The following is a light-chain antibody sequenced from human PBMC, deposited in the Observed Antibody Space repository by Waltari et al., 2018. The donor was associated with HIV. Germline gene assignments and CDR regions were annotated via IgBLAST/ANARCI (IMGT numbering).Light chain of an antibody. Sequence: HSALTQPASVSGSPGQSITISCTGTSSNVGTYNLVSWYQQHPGKAPKLLICEVKRRPSGLSERFSGSKSGNTASLTVSGLQAEDEAIYYCCSYAGSDTLVFGGGTSLTIL. V-gene: IGLV2-23*02. CDR3: CSYAGSDTLV. CDR2: EVK. J-gene: IGLJ3*02. CDR1: SSNVGTYNL.